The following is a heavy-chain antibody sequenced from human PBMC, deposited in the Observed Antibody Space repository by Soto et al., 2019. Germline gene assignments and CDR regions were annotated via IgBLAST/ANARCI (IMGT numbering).Heavy chain of an antibody. D-gene: IGHD6-19*01. CDR1: GFTFSTHA. CDR2: IGGSGVST. V-gene: IGHV3-23*01. Sequence: GGSLRLSCAASGFTFSTHAMAWVRQAPGKGLEWVSTIGGSGVSTYYGDPVKGRFTISRDNSKNTVDLQLNSLRAGDTAIYFCAKGRYSSAWSYDFWGQGTLVTVSS. CDR3: AKGRYSSAWSYDF. J-gene: IGHJ4*02.